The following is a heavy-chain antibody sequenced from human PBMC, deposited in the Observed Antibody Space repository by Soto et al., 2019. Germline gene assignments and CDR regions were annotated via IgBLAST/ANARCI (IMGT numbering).Heavy chain of an antibody. J-gene: IGHJ5*02. CDR2: IIPIFGTA. Sequence: SVKVSCKASGGTFSSYAIIWVRQALGQGLECMGGIIPIFGTANYAQKFQGRVTITADASTGTSHLELSSLTSDDTAVYYCARMASAGTLNWFDPWGQGTLVTVSS. CDR1: GGTFSSYA. D-gene: IGHD6-13*01. V-gene: IGHV1-69*13. CDR3: ARMASAGTLNWFDP.